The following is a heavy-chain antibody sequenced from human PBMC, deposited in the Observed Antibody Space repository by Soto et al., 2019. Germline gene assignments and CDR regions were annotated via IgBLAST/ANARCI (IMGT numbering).Heavy chain of an antibody. Sequence: SETLSLTCTVSGGSISSSSYYWGWIRQPPGKGLEWIGSIYYSGSTYYNPSLKSRVTISVDTSKNQFSLKLSSVTAADTAVYYCARHFAGELYSSSWEGDYWGQGTLVTVSS. D-gene: IGHD6-6*01. CDR1: GGSISSSSYY. J-gene: IGHJ4*02. CDR3: ARHFAGELYSSSWEGDY. V-gene: IGHV4-39*01. CDR2: IYYSGST.